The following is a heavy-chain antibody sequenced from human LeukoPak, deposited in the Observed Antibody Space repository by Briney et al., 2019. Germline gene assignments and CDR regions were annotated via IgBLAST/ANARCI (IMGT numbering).Heavy chain of an antibody. CDR3: ARARPVGNSSPVFDY. J-gene: IGHJ4*02. CDR1: GFTFSIYN. V-gene: IGHV3-30*02. CDR2: IGHNGNDK. Sequence: PGGSLRLSCAASGFTFSIYNMHWVRQAPGKGLEWVTFIGHNGNDKYYADSVKGRFTISRDNSKNTLFLQMNSLRAEDTAVYYCARARPVGNSSPVFDYWGQGSLVTVSS. D-gene: IGHD4-23*01.